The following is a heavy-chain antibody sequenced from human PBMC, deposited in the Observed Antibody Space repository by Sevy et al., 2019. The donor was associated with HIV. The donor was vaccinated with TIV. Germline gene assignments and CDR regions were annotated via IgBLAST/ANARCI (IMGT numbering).Heavy chain of an antibody. CDR2: ITRNSYEAYGGTT. J-gene: IGHJ4*02. V-gene: IGHV3-49*03. D-gene: IGHD5-12*01. CDR3: TRGLATADTPEYYFDY. Sequence: GGSLRLSCTTSGFTFDDYAMSWFRQAPGKGLEWVAFITRNSYEAYGGTTDYAGSVKGRFIISRDDSKSVAYLQMNSLKTEESAVYYCTRGLATADTPEYYFDYWGQGTLVTVSS. CDR1: GFTFDDYA.